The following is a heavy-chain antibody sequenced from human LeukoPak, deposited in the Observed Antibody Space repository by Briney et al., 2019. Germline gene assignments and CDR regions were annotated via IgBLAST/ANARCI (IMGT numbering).Heavy chain of an antibody. CDR2: INPNSGGT. CDR1: GYTFTSYD. V-gene: IGHV1-2*02. CDR3: ARALTGYDAFDI. J-gene: IGHJ3*02. D-gene: IGHD7-27*01. Sequence: ASVKVSCKASGYTFTSYDINWVRQATGQGLEWMGWINPNSGGTNYAQKFQGRVTMTRDTSISTAYMELSRLRSDDTAVYYCARALTGYDAFDIWGQGTMVTVSS.